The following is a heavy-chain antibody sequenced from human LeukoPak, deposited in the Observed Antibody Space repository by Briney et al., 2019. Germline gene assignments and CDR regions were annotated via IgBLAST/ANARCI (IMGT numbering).Heavy chain of an antibody. CDR2: ITPIAGTA. CDR1: GGTFSVDA. CDR3: ARAPYGIYSGDYYAYYMDV. Sequence: GASVKVSCKASGGTFSVDAITWVRQAPGQGLEWMGGITPIAGTANYAQKFQDRVTITTDESTNTAYMELSSLRSEDTAVYYCARAPYGIYSGDYYAYYMDVWGKGTTVTVSS. D-gene: IGHD1-26*01. J-gene: IGHJ6*03. V-gene: IGHV1-69*05.